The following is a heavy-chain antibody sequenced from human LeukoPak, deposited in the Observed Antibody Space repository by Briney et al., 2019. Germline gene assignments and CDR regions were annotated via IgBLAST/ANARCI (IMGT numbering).Heavy chain of an antibody. D-gene: IGHD3-10*01. V-gene: IGHV1-2*02. Sequence: ASVKVSCKASGYSFTGYYMHWVRQAPGQGLEWMGWINPNNGGTIYAQRFQGRVTMTRDTSISTAYMELSRLRSDDTAVYYCARAMVRGVIVDDYWGQGTLVTVSS. CDR3: ARAMVRGVIVDDY. CDR1: GYSFTGYY. J-gene: IGHJ4*02. CDR2: INPNNGGT.